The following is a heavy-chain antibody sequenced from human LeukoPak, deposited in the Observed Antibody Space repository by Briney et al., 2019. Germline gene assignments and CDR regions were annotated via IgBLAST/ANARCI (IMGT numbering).Heavy chain of an antibody. CDR1: GFTFSSYA. CDR3: AKVKEEGTSLDY. Sequence: GGSLRLSCAASGFTFSSYAMSWVRRAPGKGLEWVSAISGSGGSTYYADSVKGRFTISRDNSKNTLYLQMNSLRAEDPAVYYCAKVKEEGTSLDYWGQGTLVTVSS. D-gene: IGHD3-10*01. J-gene: IGHJ4*02. V-gene: IGHV3-23*01. CDR2: ISGSGGST.